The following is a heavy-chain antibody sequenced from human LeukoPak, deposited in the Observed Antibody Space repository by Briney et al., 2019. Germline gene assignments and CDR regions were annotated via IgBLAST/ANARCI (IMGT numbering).Heavy chain of an antibody. J-gene: IGHJ4*02. CDR2: ISGSGGGT. Sequence: QSGGSLRLSCAASGFTFSTYAMSWVRQAPGKGLEWVSTISGSGGGTYYADSVKGRFTISRDNSKNTVYLQMNSLRAEDTAVYYCAKWIVGATPHFDYWGQRTLVTVSS. D-gene: IGHD1-26*01. V-gene: IGHV3-23*01. CDR3: AKWIVGATPHFDY. CDR1: GFTFSTYA.